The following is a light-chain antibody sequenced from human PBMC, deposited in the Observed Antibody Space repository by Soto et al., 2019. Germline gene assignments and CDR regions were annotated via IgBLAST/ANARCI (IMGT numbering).Light chain of an antibody. Sequence: EIVLTQSPATLSLSPGERATLSCRASQSVSSYLAWYQQKPGQAPRLLIYDASNRATGIPARFSGRGSGTDFTLTISSLEPEDFAVYYCQQRNSWPPYTFGQGIRLEIK. V-gene: IGKV3-11*01. CDR1: QSVSSY. CDR2: DAS. CDR3: QQRNSWPPYT. J-gene: IGKJ2*01.